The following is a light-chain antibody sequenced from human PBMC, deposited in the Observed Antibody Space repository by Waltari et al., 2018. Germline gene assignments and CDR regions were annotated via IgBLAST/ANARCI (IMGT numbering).Light chain of an antibody. CDR2: GAS. V-gene: IGKV1-9*01. Sequence: DIQLTQSPSFLSASVGDRVTIACRASQGISSHLVWYQQKPGKAPKLLIYGASTLQSGVPSRLSGCGSATEVTLTISSLQPEDFATYYWQQLNSYPLTFGGGTKVGIK. CDR1: QGISSH. J-gene: IGKJ4*01. CDR3: QQLNSYPLT.